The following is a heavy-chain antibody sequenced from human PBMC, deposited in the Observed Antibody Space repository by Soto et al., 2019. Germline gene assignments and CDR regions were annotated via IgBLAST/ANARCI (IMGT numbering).Heavy chain of an antibody. Sequence: QVQLVQSGAEVMKPGSSVKVSCKPSGGTFSNSAISWVRQAPGQGLEWMGGIIPIFGTANYEQKFQGRITITADKAPSTDYMELSSLRSEDRAVYYCASSKMGTKTGLPPRHFGYWGQGSLVRVSS. CDR3: ASSKMGTKTGLPPRHFGY. D-gene: IGHD1-1*01. V-gene: IGHV1-69*06. CDR2: IIPIFGTA. J-gene: IGHJ4*02. CDR1: GGTFSNSA.